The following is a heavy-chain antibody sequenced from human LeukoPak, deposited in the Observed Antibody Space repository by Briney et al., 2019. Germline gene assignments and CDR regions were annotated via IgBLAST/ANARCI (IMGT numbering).Heavy chain of an antibody. J-gene: IGHJ3*02. D-gene: IGHD2-2*01. Sequence: GGSLRLSCAASGLTFSTYWMTWVRQAPGKGLEWVANIRRDGSEKYYVDSVEGRFTISRDNAKKSLFLQMNSLRAEDTAVYYCASDMRGDGFDSWGQGTMVTVSS. V-gene: IGHV3-7*04. CDR3: ASDMRGDGFDS. CDR2: IRRDGSEK. CDR1: GLTFSTYW.